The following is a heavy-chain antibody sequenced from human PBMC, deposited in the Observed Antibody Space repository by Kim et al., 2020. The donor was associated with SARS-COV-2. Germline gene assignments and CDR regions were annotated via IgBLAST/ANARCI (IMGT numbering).Heavy chain of an antibody. J-gene: IGHJ4*02. D-gene: IGHD3-10*01. V-gene: IGHV3-7*05. CDR3: ARDRPGSGSYYNHYYFDY. Sequence: GGSLRLSCAASGFTFSTYWMSWVRQAPGKGLEWVGNIKVDGSEKYYVDSVKGRFTISRDNAENSLFLQMNSLRAEDTAVYYCARDRPGSGSYYNHYYFDYWGQGTLVTVSS. CDR1: GFTFSTYW. CDR2: IKVDGSEK.